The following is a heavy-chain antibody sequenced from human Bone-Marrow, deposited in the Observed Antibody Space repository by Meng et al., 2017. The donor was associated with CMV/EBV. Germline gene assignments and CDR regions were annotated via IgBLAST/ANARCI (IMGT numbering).Heavy chain of an antibody. Sequence: GSLRLSCTVSGGSISSSSYYWGWIRQPPGKGLEWIGSIYYSGSTYYNPSLKSRVTISVDTSKNQFSLKLSSVTAADTAGYYCARETGSADYWGQGTLVTVSS. CDR2: IYYSGST. CDR3: ARETGSADY. CDR1: GGSISSSSYY. V-gene: IGHV4-39*07. D-gene: IGHD7-27*01. J-gene: IGHJ4*02.